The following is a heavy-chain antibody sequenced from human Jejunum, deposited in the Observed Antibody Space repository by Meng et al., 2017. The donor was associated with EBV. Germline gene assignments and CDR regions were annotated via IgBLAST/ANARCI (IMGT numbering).Heavy chain of an antibody. CDR3: ARVRPGGGWFDP. CDR1: GYTFTSSG. D-gene: IGHD2-8*02. J-gene: IGHJ5*02. CDR2: INTNTGYP. Sequence: VQLVQSGSDLNKPGRSVKVSCKASGYTFTSSGINWVRQAPGQGLEWMGWINTNTGYPTYAQDFTGRFVFSLDTSVSTAYLQITSLSTEDNAVYYCARVRPGGGWFDPWGQGTLVTVSS. V-gene: IGHV7-4-1*02.